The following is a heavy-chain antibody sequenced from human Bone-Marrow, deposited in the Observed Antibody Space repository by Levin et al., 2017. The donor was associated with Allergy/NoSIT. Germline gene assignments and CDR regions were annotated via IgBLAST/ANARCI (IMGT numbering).Heavy chain of an antibody. V-gene: IGHV3-11*01. CDR2: ISSSGSNI. J-gene: IGHJ5*02. Sequence: GGSLRLSCAASGFTFSDYYMSWIRQAPGKGLEWVSYISSSGSNIYYADSVKGRFTISRDNAKKSMYLQMNSLRAEDTAVYYCARVLWNGYGPRVPWGQGTLVTVSS. D-gene: IGHD3-3*01. CDR1: GFTFSDYY. CDR3: ARVLWNGYGPRVP.